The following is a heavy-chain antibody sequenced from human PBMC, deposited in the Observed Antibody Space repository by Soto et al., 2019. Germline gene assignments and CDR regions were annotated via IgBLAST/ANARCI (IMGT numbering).Heavy chain of an antibody. CDR1: GGTFSSYP. D-gene: IGHD1-7*01. CDR3: ARPTSTGTTSGYYFDY. J-gene: IGHJ4*02. Sequence: QVQLVQSGAEVKKPGSSVNVSCTASGGTFSSYPISWVRQAPGQGLEWMGRIIPILDITDYAQRFQGRVTITADKSTSTAYMELSSLSSDDTAVYYCARPTSTGTTSGYYFDYWGQGTLVTVSS. V-gene: IGHV1-69*02. CDR2: IIPILDIT.